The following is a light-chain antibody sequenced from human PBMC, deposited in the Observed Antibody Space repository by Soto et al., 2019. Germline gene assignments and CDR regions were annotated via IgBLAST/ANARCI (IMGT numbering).Light chain of an antibody. CDR2: GAS. CDR3: QQSYTTPFT. J-gene: IGKJ3*01. Sequence: DIPMTQSPSSLSASVGDRVTITCRASQSISSYLNWYQQRPGKAPKLLIYGASNLQNGAPSRFSGTGSGTDFTLTITSLHPEDFAIYYCQQSYTTPFTFGPGTRVDI. CDR1: QSISSY. V-gene: IGKV1-39*01.